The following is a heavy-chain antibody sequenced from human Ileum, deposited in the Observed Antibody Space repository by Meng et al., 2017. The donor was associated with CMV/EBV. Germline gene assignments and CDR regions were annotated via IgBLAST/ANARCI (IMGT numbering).Heavy chain of an antibody. CDR1: GYSFSAFY. D-gene: IGHD5-12*01. CDR2: VSYDGTNE. Sequence: QVQVMQSGAEVKKPGASVKISCETSGYSFSAFYVHWVRQAPGQGLEWVAIVSYDGTNEYYADSVKGRFTISRDNSKNTLFLHMNSLSIEDTALYYCARVRALYGGHFDYWGQGTLVTVSS. J-gene: IGHJ4*02. CDR3: ARVRALYGGHFDY. V-gene: IGHV3-30-3*01.